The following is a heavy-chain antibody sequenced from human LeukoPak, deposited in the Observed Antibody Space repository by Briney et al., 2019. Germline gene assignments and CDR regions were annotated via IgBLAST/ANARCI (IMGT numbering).Heavy chain of an antibody. CDR2: INTNTGNP. CDR1: GYTFISYA. CDR3: ARKANFWSGYSYWFDP. Sequence: GASVKVSCKASGYTFISYAMNWVRQAPGQGLEWMGWINTNTGNPTYAQGFTGRFVFSLDTSVSTAYLQISSLKAEDTAVYYCARKANFWSGYSYWFDPWDQGTLVTVSS. D-gene: IGHD3-3*01. V-gene: IGHV7-4-1*02. J-gene: IGHJ5*02.